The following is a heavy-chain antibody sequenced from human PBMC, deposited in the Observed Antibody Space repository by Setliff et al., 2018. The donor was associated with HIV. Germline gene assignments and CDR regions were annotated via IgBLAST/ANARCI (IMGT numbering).Heavy chain of an antibody. CDR3: ARDLSTVTFGNWFDP. V-gene: IGHV1-18*01. J-gene: IGHJ5*02. CDR1: GYTFTNYG. CDR2: ISAYNGNT. D-gene: IGHD3-16*01. Sequence: ASVKVSCKASGYTFTNYGISWVRQAPGQGLEWMGWISAYNGNTKYAQNPQGRVSLTTDTSTSTAYMELWSLRSDDTAVYYCARDLSTVTFGNWFDPWGQGTLVTVSS.